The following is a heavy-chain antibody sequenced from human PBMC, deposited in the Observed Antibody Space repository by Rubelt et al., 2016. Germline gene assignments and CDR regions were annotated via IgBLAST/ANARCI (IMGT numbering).Heavy chain of an antibody. V-gene: IGHV4-39*07. Sequence: QLQLQESGPGLVKPSETLSLTCTVSGGSISSSSYYWGWIRQPPGKWLEWIGSIYYSGSTYYNPSLKGRVTISVETSKNQFSLKLSSVATADTAVYYCARGMGASFGESPLDYWGQGTLVTVSS. CDR3: ARGMGASFGESPLDY. D-gene: IGHD3-10*01. CDR1: GGSISSSSYY. CDR2: IYYSGST. J-gene: IGHJ4*02.